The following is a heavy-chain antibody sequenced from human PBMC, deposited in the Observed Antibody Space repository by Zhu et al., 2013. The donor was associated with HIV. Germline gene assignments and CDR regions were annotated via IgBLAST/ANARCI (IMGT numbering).Heavy chain of an antibody. D-gene: IGHD2-8*02. J-gene: IGHJ3*02. CDR3: VRGGYRWAFDI. CDR2: INPNTGGT. Sequence: QVQLVQSGAEVKKPGASVQVSCKASGSTFTGYYIHWVRQSPGQGLEWMGWINPNTGGTNYAQKFQGRVTITMTSSISTVYMELSSLRSDDTAVYYCVRGGYRWAFDIWGQGTVVIVSS. CDR1: GSTFTGYY. V-gene: IGHV1-2*02.